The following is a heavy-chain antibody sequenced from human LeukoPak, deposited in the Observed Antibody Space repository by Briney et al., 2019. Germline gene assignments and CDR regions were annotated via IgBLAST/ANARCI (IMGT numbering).Heavy chain of an antibody. V-gene: IGHV2-70*01. D-gene: IGHD6-13*01. CDR3: ARLHQPIAAAPFDY. J-gene: IGHJ4*02. Sequence: SGPTLVNPTQTLTLTCTFSGFSLSTSGMCVSWIRQPPGKALEWLALIDWDDDKYYSTSLKTRLTISKDTSKNQVVLTMTNMDPVDTATYYCARLHQPIAAAPFDYWGQGTLVTVSS. CDR2: IDWDDDK. CDR1: GFSLSTSGMC.